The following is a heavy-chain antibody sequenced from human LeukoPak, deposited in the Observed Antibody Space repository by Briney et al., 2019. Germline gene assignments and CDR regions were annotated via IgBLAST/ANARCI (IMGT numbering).Heavy chain of an antibody. Sequence: PSETLSLTCTISGGSISGSSYFWGWIRQPPGKGREWIGSIYYSGSTYYNPSLRSRVSISVDTSRTRLSLKLSSVTAADTAIYYCARGTLSYCFDYWGQGTLVTVSS. CDR3: ARGTLSYCFDY. CDR1: GGSISGSSYF. V-gene: IGHV4-39*07. D-gene: IGHD5-12*01. CDR2: IYYSGST. J-gene: IGHJ4*02.